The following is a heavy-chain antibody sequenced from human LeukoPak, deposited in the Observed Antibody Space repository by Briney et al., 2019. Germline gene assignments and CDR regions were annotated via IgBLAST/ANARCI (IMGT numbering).Heavy chain of an antibody. CDR1: GGSISSYY. CDR2: IYYSGST. CDR3: ARRRLRFLEWLPSYYYYGMDV. D-gene: IGHD3-3*01. V-gene: IGHV4-59*08. Sequence: SETLSLTCTVSGGSISSYYWSWIRQPPGKGLEWIGYIYYSGSTNYNPSLKSRVTISVDTSKNQFSLKLSSVTAADTAVYYCARRRLRFLEWLPSYYYYGMDVWGQGTTVTVSS. J-gene: IGHJ6*02.